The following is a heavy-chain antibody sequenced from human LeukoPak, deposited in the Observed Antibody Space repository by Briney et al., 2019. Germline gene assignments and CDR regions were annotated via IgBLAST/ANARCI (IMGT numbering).Heavy chain of an antibody. Sequence: GGSLRLSCAASGFTFSSYAMHWVRQAPGKGLEWVAVISYDGSNKYYADSVKGRFTISRDNSKNTLYLQMNNLRAEDTAVYYCARPLVRTSKTAAGHTPITFDYWGQGTLVTVSS. J-gene: IGHJ4*02. CDR3: ARPLVRTSKTAAGHTPITFDY. V-gene: IGHV3-30-3*01. CDR1: GFTFSSYA. CDR2: ISYDGSNK. D-gene: IGHD6-13*01.